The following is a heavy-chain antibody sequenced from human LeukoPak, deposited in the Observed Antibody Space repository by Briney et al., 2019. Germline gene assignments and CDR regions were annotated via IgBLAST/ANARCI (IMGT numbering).Heavy chain of an antibody. D-gene: IGHD5-12*01. CDR1: GFTFSSYW. J-gene: IGHJ4*02. CDR2: IKTKTDDGTT. Sequence: GGSLRLSCAASGFTFSSYWMHWVRQAPGKGLEWVGRIKTKTDDGTTDYAAPVEGRFTISRDDSKSTLYLQMNSLTTEDTAVYYCTTVQMEWVATPNYFDYWGQGTLVTVSA. CDR3: TTVQMEWVATPNYFDY. V-gene: IGHV3-15*01.